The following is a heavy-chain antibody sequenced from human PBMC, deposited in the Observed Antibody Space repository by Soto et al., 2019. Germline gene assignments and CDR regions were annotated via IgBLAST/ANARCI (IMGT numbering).Heavy chain of an antibody. V-gene: IGHV4-59*01. CDR1: GGSISSYY. CDR2: IYYSGST. D-gene: IGHD6-6*01. J-gene: IGHJ4*02. Sequence: SETLSLTCTVSGGSISSYYWSWIRQPPGKGLEWIGYIYYSGSTNYNPSLKSRVTISVDTSKNQFSLKLSSVTAADTAVYYCARYSSSDFEYWGQGTLVTVSS. CDR3: ARYSSSDFEY.